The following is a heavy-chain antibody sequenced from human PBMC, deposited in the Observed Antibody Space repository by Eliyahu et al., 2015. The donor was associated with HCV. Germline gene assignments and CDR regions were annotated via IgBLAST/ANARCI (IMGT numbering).Heavy chain of an antibody. CDR2: ISWNSGRI. Sequence: EVQLVESGGGLVQPGRSLRLXCXASGXTFXDYALHWVRQAPGKGLEWVSGISWNSGRIDYADSVKGRLTISRDNAKNSLYLQMNSLRTEDTALYYCAKDISGYWTGFGGYFDYWGQGTLVTVSS. J-gene: IGHJ4*02. V-gene: IGHV3-9*01. D-gene: IGHD3-22*01. CDR1: GXTFXDYA. CDR3: AKDISGYWTGFGGYFDY.